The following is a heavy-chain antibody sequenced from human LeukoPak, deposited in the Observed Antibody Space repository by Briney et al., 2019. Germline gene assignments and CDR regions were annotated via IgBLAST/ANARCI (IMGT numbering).Heavy chain of an antibody. Sequence: GGSLRLSCAASGFTFSSYSMNWVRQAPGKGLEWVSSISSSSSYIYYADSVKGRFTISRDNAKNSLYLQMNSLRAEDTAVYYCARDLSDYGDYGSDYWGQGTLVTVSS. CDR1: GFTFSSYS. D-gene: IGHD4-17*01. V-gene: IGHV3-21*01. CDR2: ISSSSSYI. CDR3: ARDLSDYGDYGSDY. J-gene: IGHJ4*02.